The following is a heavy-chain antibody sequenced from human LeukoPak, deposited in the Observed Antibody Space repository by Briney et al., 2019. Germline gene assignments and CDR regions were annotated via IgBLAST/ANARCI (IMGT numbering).Heavy chain of an antibody. CDR2: MNPNSGNT. CDR1: GYTFTSYD. D-gene: IGHD3-10*01. V-gene: IGHV1-8*03. CDR3: ARASGYYGSDWFDP. Sequence: ASVKVSCKASGYTFTSYDINWVRQATGQGLEWMGWMNPNSGNTGYAQKFQGRVTITRSTSISTAYMELSSLRSEDTAVYYCARASGYYGSDWFDPWGQGTLVTVSS. J-gene: IGHJ5*02.